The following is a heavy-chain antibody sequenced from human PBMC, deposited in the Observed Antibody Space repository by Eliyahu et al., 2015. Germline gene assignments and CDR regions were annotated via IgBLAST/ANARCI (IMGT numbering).Heavy chain of an antibody. Sequence: EVQLVESGGGLVQPGGSLRLSCAASGFTVXSNYMSWVRQAPGEGLEWVSVIYSGGSTYYADSVKGRFTISRHNSKNTLYLQMNSLRAEDTAVYYCAREGLSGYDWKRAFDIWGQGTMVTVSS. CDR1: GFTVXSNY. V-gene: IGHV3-53*04. CDR3: AREGLSGYDWKRAFDI. CDR2: IYSGGST. D-gene: IGHD5-12*01. J-gene: IGHJ3*02.